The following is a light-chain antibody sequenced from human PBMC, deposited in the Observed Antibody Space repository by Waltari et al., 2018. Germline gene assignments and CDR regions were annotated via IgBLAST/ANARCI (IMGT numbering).Light chain of an antibody. V-gene: IGLV1-44*01. Sequence: QSVLTQPPSASGTPGHRVAISCSGTNSNIGNNPVSWYQQLPGTAPKLLIFINNQRPSGVPDRFSASKSGTSASLAINGLQSDDDADYYCAAWDDSLNVWVFGGGTKVTVL. J-gene: IGLJ3*02. CDR3: AAWDDSLNVWV. CDR2: INN. CDR1: NSNIGNNP.